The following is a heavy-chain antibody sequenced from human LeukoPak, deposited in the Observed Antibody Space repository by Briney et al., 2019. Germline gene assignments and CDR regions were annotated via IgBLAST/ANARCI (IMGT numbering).Heavy chain of an antibody. D-gene: IGHD3-9*01. CDR2: ISYDGSNK. V-gene: IGHV3-30*03. CDR3: AGSILTGYPNFDY. Sequence: GRSLRLSCAASGFTFSSYGMHWVRQAPGKGLEWVVVISYDGSNKYYADSVKGRFTISRDNAKNSLYLQMNSLRAEDTAVYYCAGSILTGYPNFDYWGQGTLVTVSS. J-gene: IGHJ4*02. CDR1: GFTFSSYG.